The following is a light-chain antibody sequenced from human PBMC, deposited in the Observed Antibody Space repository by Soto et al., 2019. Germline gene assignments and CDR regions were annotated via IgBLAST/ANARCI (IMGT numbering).Light chain of an antibody. CDR1: QSVSSGY. J-gene: IGKJ1*01. CDR3: QQYGSSLWT. V-gene: IGKV3-20*01. Sequence: EIVLTQSPGTLSLSPGERATLSCRASQSVSSGYLAWYQQKPGQAPRLLIYGASSRATGIPDRFGGSGSGTDFTLTISRLEPEDFAVYYCQQYGSSLWTFGQGTKVEIK. CDR2: GAS.